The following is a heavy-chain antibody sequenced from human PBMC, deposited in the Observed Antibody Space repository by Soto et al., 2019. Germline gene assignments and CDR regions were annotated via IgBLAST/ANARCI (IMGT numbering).Heavy chain of an antibody. D-gene: IGHD2-15*01. CDR1: GVNLRDHA. CDR2: ISASGGAT. J-gene: IGHJ4*01. CDR3: AKDPTSCDGSCFYFGN. V-gene: IGHV3-23*01. Sequence: GGSRTFSGAASGVNLRDHAMSWVRQAAGKGVEGVSSISASGGATYYADSVKGRFSISRDNSKSTVYLHMNSLRAEDTAIYYGAKDPTSCDGSCFYFGNWGHGTLVPVSS.